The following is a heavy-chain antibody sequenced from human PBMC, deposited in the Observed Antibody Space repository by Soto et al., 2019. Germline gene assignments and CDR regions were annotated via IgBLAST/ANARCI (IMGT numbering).Heavy chain of an antibody. CDR2: IRSKANNNAT. V-gene: IGHV3-73*01. CDR3: ASEGAGFGH. CDR1: GFTFSVSS. J-gene: IGHJ4*02. D-gene: IGHD1-26*01. Sequence: VQLVESGGGLVPPWGSVWLYCAATGFTFSVSSMHWVRQAHGKGLEWLGRIRSKANNNATTYSESVRGRFIISRDDSQDRMFRQVYSLRTEETAMYYCASEGAGFGHCGQGNRGTVSS.